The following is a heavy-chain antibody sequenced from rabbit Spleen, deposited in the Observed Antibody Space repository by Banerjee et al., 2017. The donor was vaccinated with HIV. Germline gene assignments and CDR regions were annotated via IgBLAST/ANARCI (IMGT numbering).Heavy chain of an antibody. CDR1: GFSFNEFSFNGGYD. CDR2: INMVTGKS. V-gene: IGHV1S40*01. Sequence: QSLEESGGDLVKPGASLTLTCTASGFSFNEFSFNGGYDMCWVRQAPGKGLEWITCINMVTGKSVYASWAKGRFIMSRTSSTKVTLQMTSLTAADTATYFCARDLVAVIGWNFSLWGPGTLVTVS. CDR3: ARDLVAVIGWNFSL. J-gene: IGHJ6*01. D-gene: IGHD1-1*01.